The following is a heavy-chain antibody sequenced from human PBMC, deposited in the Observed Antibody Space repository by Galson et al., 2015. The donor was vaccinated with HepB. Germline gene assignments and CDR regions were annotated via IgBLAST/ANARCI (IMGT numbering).Heavy chain of an antibody. D-gene: IGHD2-2*01. CDR2: IIPILGIA. V-gene: IGHV1-69*04. J-gene: IGHJ6*02. CDR1: GGTFSSYT. Sequence: SVKVSCKASGGTFSSYTISWVRQAPGQGLEWMGRIIPILGIANYAQKFQGRVTITADKSTSTAYMELSSLRSEDTAVYYCARDIVVETGYYYYYGMDVWGQGTTATVSS. CDR3: ARDIVVETGYYYYYGMDV.